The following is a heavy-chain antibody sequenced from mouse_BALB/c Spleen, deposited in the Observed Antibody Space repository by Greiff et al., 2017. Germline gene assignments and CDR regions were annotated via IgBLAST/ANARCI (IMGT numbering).Heavy chain of an antibody. CDR1: GFNIKDTY. CDR2: IDPANGNT. CDR3: ARGETATLYYAMDY. Sequence: EVKLVESGAELVKPGASVKLSCTASGFNIKDTYMHWVKQRPEQGLEWIGRIDPANGNTKYDPKFQGKATITADTSSNTAYLQLSSLTSEDTAVYYCARGETATLYYAMDYWGQGTSVTVSS. V-gene: IGHV14-3*02. J-gene: IGHJ4*01. D-gene: IGHD1-2*01.